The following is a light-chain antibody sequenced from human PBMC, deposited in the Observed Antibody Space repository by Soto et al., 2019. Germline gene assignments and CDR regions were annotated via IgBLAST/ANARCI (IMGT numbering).Light chain of an antibody. CDR1: ESVGRH. J-gene: IGKJ5*01. Sequence: VVTQSPATLSVSPGERAXXXXXASESVGRHLAWYQQKPGQAXKLLIFDASXXAXGVXAKFSGSGSGTEFTLTISSLQSEDNAVYYCQQYNNWPPNFGQGTRLEI. V-gene: IGKV3-15*01. CDR3: QQYNNWPPN. CDR2: DAS.